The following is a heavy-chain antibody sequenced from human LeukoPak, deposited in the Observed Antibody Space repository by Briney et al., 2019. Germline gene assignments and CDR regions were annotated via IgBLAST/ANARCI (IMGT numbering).Heavy chain of an antibody. D-gene: IGHD2-2*01. CDR2: IIPIFGTA. CDR3: ARDFGWRGIVVVPAASSVGWFDP. Sequence: GASVKVSCKASGGTFSSYAISWVRQAPGQGLEWMGGIIPIFGTANYAQKFQGRVTITADKSTSTAYMELSSLRSEDTAVYYCARDFGWRGIVVVPAASSVGWFDPWGQGTLVTVSS. CDR1: GGTFSSYA. V-gene: IGHV1-69*06. J-gene: IGHJ5*02.